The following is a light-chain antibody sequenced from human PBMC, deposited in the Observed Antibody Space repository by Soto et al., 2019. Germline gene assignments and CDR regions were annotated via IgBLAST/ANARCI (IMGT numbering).Light chain of an antibody. J-gene: IGKJ5*01. CDR2: DAS. Sequence: ETVMTHSPVALSVSPGERATLSCRARQNVRKNLAWYQQKPGQAPRLLIYDASNRATGIPARFSGSGSGTDFTLTISRLETEDFAVFYCQQYGTSEIIFGQGTRLEIK. V-gene: IGKV3D-15*01. CDR3: QQYGTSEII. CDR1: QNVRKN.